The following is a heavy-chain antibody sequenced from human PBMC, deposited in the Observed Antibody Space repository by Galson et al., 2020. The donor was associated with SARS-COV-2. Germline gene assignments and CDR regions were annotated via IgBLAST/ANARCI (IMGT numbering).Heavy chain of an antibody. Sequence: QLGESLKISCVASGFNVSTNYMDWVRQSPGKGLEWVSVIYSGGTTYYADSVRGRFTISKDNSKNTLYLQMNTLRTEDTAVYYCAREGQQSYFDFWGQGTLVTVSS. D-gene: IGHD6-13*01. J-gene: IGHJ4*02. CDR2: IYSGGTT. CDR1: GFNVSTNY. V-gene: IGHV3-66*02. CDR3: AREGQQSYFDF.